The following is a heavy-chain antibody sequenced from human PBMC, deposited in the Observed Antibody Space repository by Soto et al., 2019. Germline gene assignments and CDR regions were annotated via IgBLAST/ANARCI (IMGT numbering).Heavy chain of an antibody. V-gene: IGHV4-30-4*01. CDR2: SYYTGTT. CDR3: ARGMGMIRRHDS. J-gene: IGHJ4*02. Sequence: QVQLQESGPGLVKPSETLSLTCTVSGGSISGGDYYWTWIRQSPGKGLEWIGNSYYTGTTYYNPSLKTRVTISVDTSNNQFSLSLNSVTATDTAVYYCARGMGMIRRHDSWGQGTLVIVST. D-gene: IGHD3-22*01. CDR1: GGSISGGDYY.